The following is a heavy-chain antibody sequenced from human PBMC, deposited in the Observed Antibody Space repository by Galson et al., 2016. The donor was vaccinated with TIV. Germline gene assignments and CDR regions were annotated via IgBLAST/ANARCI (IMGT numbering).Heavy chain of an antibody. CDR1: GFTFGSYW. V-gene: IGHV3-7*01. D-gene: IGHD6-25*01. J-gene: IGHJ4*02. Sequence: SLRLSCAASGFTFGSYWMSWVRQAPGKGLEWVANIKQDGSEKYYVDSVKGRFTISRENSKNTVYLQMSSLRDEDTAVYYCAREFSETSFDYWGQGTLVSVSS. CDR3: AREFSETSFDY. CDR2: IKQDGSEK.